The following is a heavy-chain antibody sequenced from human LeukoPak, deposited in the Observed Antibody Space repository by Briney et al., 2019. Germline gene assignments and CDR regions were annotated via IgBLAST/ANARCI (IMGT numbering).Heavy chain of an antibody. Sequence: SETLSLTCTVSGGSISTYYWSWIRQPPGKGLEWIGYIYYTGSTSYNPSLKCRVTISVDTPKNQFSLKLSSVTAADTAMYYCARDRLGGGTIFDYWGQGTLVTVSS. CDR1: GGSISTYY. J-gene: IGHJ4*02. D-gene: IGHD3-16*01. CDR3: ARDRLGGGTIFDY. CDR2: IYYTGST. V-gene: IGHV4-59*01.